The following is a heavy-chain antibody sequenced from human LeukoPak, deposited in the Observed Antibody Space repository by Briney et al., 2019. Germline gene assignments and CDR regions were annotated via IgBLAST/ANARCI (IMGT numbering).Heavy chain of an antibody. CDR2: ISGSGGST. V-gene: IGHV3-23*01. Sequence: TGGSLRLSCAASGFTFSSYAMSWVRQAPGKGLEWVSAISGSGGSTYYADSVKGRFTISRDNSKNTLYLQMNSLRAEDTAVYYCAKDPGSSWYYFDYWGQGTLVTVSS. J-gene: IGHJ4*02. D-gene: IGHD6-13*01. CDR3: AKDPGSSWYYFDY. CDR1: GFTFSSYA.